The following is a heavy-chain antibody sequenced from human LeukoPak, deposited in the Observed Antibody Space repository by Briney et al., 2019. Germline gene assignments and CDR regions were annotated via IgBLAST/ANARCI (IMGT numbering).Heavy chain of an antibody. CDR3: ARDREAGV. D-gene: IGHD1-26*01. CDR1: GGSISSYY. Sequence: PSETLSLTCTVSGGSISSYYWSWIRQPPGKGLEWIGYIYYSGSTNCNPSLKSRVTISVDTSKNQFSLKLSSVTAADTAVYYCARDREAGVWGQGTLVTVSS. J-gene: IGHJ4*02. V-gene: IGHV4-59*01. CDR2: IYYSGST.